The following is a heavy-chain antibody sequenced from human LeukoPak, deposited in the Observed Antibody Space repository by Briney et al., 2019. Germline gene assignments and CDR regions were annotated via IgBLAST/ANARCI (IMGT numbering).Heavy chain of an antibody. CDR2: INHSGST. V-gene: IGHV4-34*01. CDR1: GGSFSGYY. Sequence: SETLSLTCAVYGGSFSGYYWSWIRQPPGKGLEWIGEINHSGSTNYNPSLKSRVTISVDTSKNQFSLKLSSVTAADTAVYYCARVSRRAIDYWGQGTLVTVSS. J-gene: IGHJ4*02. CDR3: ARVSRRAIDY.